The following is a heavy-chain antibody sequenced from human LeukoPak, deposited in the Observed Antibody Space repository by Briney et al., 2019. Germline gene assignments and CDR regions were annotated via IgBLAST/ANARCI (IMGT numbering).Heavy chain of an antibody. D-gene: IGHD1-14*01. CDR2: ISGSGGST. J-gene: IGHJ6*02. Sequence: GGSLRLSCAASGFTFSSYATSWVRQAPGKGLEWVSAISGSGGSTYYADSVKGRFTISRDNSKNTLYLQMNSLRAEDTAVYYCTKHSGIQHHYYYGMDVWGQGTTVTVSS. CDR3: TKHSGIQHHYYYGMDV. CDR1: GFTFSSYA. V-gene: IGHV3-23*01.